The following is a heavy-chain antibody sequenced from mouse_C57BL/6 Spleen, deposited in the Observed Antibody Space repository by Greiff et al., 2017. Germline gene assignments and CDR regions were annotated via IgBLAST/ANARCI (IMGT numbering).Heavy chain of an antibody. CDR1: GYTFTSYW. CDR2: INPSNGGT. D-gene: IGHD1-1*01. J-gene: IGHJ4*01. V-gene: IGHV1-53*01. CDR3: SRGNYGSPCYYAMDY. Sequence: QVQLKQPGTELVKPGASVKLSCKASGYTFTSYWMHWVKQRPGQGLEWIGNINPSNGGTNYNEKFKSKATLTVDKSSSTAYMQLSSLTSEDSAVYYCSRGNYGSPCYYAMDYWGQGTSVTVSS.